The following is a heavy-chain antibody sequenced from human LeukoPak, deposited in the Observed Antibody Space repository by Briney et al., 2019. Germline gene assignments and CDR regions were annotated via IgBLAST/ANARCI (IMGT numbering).Heavy chain of an antibody. D-gene: IGHD3-22*01. J-gene: IGHJ6*02. Sequence: HSGGSLRLSCAASGFTFSSYGMHWVRQAPGKGLEWVTLIWYDGSKQYYVDSVKGRFTVSRDSSKTTVYLQMNSLRDEDTAVYYCARGATAYDRDSSGDDPFGMDVWGQGTTVTVSS. CDR2: IWYDGSKQ. V-gene: IGHV3-33*01. CDR1: GFTFSSYG. CDR3: ARGATAYDRDSSGDDPFGMDV.